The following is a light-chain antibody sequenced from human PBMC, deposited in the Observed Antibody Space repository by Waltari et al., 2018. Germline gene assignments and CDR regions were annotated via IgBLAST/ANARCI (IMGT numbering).Light chain of an antibody. CDR2: DVT. CDR1: SSDVGGYNY. J-gene: IGLJ2*01. CDR3: SSYTGYSTVL. V-gene: IGLV2-14*03. Sequence: ALTQPASVSGSPGQSITISCTGTSSDVGGYNYVSWYQQHSGRAPQLVIYDVTNRPSGVSNRFSGSKSGNTASLTISGLQAEDEADYYCSSYTGYSTVLVGGGTRLTVL.